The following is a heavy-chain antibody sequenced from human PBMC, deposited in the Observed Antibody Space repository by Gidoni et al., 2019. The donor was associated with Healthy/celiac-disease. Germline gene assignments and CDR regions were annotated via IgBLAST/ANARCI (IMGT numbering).Heavy chain of an antibody. J-gene: IGHJ4*02. V-gene: IGHV3-21*01. CDR3: ASFTIFGVALNDY. CDR2: SSSRSSYK. D-gene: IGHD3-3*01. CDR1: GFTFSSYS. Sequence: EVQLVASGGGLVKPGGSLRLSCAASGFTFSSYSMNWVRQAPGKGQDWFAPSSSRSSYKYNANTVKGRFTISRDNAKSSLNLQMNSLSACDTAVYYCASFTIFGVALNDYWGQGTLVTVSS.